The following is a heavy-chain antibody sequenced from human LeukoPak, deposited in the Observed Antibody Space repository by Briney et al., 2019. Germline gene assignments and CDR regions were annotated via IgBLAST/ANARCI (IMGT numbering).Heavy chain of an antibody. V-gene: IGHV1-18*04. D-gene: IGHD5-18*01. Sequence: ASVNVSCKPSGYTFTSYGISWVRQAPGEGLEWMGWISAYNGNTNYAQQPQGRVTMTTDTSRSTAYMELRRLGSDDTAVYYCARDRAGYSYGPTWPIDHWREGTVLRVSS. CDR2: ISAYNGNT. J-gene: IGHJ1*01. CDR1: GYTFTSYG. CDR3: ARDRAGYSYGPTWPIDH.